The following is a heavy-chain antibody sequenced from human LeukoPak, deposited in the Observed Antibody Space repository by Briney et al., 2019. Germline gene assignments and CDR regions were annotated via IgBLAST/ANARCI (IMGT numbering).Heavy chain of an antibody. V-gene: IGHV3-7*01. CDR3: ARDPQEYYDSSGAFDI. CDR2: MSIDEDGGKT. J-gene: IGHJ3*02. CDR1: GFTFSSYW. D-gene: IGHD3-22*01. Sequence: GGSLRLSCAASGFTFSSYWMSWVRRAPGKGLEWVAFMSIDEDGGKTYFADSVKGRFTISRDNAKNSLYLQMNSLRAEDTAVYYCARDPQEYYDSSGAFDIWGQGTMVTVSS.